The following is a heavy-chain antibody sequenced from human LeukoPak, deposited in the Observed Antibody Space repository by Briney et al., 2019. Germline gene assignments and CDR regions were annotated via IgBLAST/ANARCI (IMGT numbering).Heavy chain of an antibody. J-gene: IGHJ4*02. CDR3: ARELEPYYFDY. Sequence: SVKVSCKASGGSFSNYGITWVRQAPGQGLEWMGRIITILDIPNYAQKFQGRVTITLDKSTITIFMELSSLRSEDTAVYYCARELEPYYFDYWGQGSLVTVSS. CDR1: GGSFSNYG. D-gene: IGHD1-1*01. CDR2: IITILDIP. V-gene: IGHV1-69*04.